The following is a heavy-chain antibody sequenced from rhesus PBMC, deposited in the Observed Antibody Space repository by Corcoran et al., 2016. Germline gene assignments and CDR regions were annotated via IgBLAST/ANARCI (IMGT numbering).Heavy chain of an antibody. CDR2: KYYRSKWYN. V-gene: IGHV6-1*01. Sequence: QVQLQESGPGLVKPSQTLSLTCAISGDSVSSNSATWNWIRQSPSRGLEWMRRKYYRSKWYNDYAQSVQTRIRINPATSKNQFSLQLNSVTPEDMAVYYCAREGYSSFDYWGQGVLVTVSS. CDR3: AREGYSSFDY. D-gene: IGHD6-13*01. CDR1: GDSVSSNSAT. J-gene: IGHJ4*01.